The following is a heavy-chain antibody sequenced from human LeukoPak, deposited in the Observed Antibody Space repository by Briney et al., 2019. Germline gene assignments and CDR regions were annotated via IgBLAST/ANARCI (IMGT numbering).Heavy chain of an antibody. CDR3: ARDLEIGSSSYYFDY. Sequence: GGSLRLSCAASGFTFSTYGIHGVRQAPGKGLEWVAIIWYGGSNKYYADSVRGRFTISRDNSKNTLYLQMNSLRAEDTAMYYCARDLEIGSSSYYFDYWGQGTLVTVSS. V-gene: IGHV3-33*01. D-gene: IGHD1-1*01. CDR1: GFTFSTYG. CDR2: IWYGGSNK. J-gene: IGHJ4*02.